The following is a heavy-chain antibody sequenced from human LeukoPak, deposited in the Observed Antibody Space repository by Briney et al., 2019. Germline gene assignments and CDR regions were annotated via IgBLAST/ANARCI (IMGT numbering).Heavy chain of an antibody. Sequence: SVKVSCKASGVAFSSYAISWVRQAPGQGLEWIGGLRPVFGPINSAQKFQDRVTLTKDDSTTTAYMELRSLRSEDTAVYYCATNPMTGYHLGDHFYFYMAVWGKGTTVTVS. V-gene: IGHV1-69*05. CDR1: GVAFSSYA. CDR2: LRPVFGPI. J-gene: IGHJ6*03. CDR3: ATNPMTGYHLGDHFYFYMAV. D-gene: IGHD1-20*01.